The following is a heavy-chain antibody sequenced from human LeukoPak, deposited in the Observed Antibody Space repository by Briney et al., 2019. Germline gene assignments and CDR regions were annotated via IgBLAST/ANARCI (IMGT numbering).Heavy chain of an antibody. D-gene: IGHD6-25*01. Sequence: SQTLSLTCAISGDSVSSNSAAWNWIRHSPSRGLEWLGRTYYRSKWYNDYAPSVKSRIIINPDTSKNQFSLQLNSVIPEDKAVYYCAREGPSGRFDPWGQGTLVTVSS. J-gene: IGHJ5*02. CDR3: AREGPSGRFDP. CDR2: TYYRSKWYN. V-gene: IGHV6-1*01. CDR1: GDSVSSNSAA.